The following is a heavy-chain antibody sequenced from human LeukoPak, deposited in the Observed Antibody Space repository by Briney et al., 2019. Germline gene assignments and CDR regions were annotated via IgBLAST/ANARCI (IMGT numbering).Heavy chain of an antibody. CDR3: ARDTGGYCSSTSCPSMLYYYYGMDV. Sequence: GGSLRLSCAASGFTFSSYGMSWVRQAPGKGLEWVAVISYDGSNKYYADSVKGRFTISRDNSKNTLYLQMNSLRAEDTAVYYCARDTGGYCSSTSCPSMLYYYYGMDVWGQGTTVTVSS. CDR2: ISYDGSNK. J-gene: IGHJ6*02. CDR1: GFTFSSYG. V-gene: IGHV3-30*03. D-gene: IGHD2-2*01.